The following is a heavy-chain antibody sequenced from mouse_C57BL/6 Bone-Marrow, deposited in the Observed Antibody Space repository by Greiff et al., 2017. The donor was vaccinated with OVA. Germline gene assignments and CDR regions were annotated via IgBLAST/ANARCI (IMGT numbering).Heavy chain of an antibody. Sequence: VQLQQSGAEPVRPGASVKLSCTASGFNIKDDYMHWVKQRPEQGLEWIGWIDPENGDTEYASKFQGKATITADTSSNTAYLQLSSLTSEDTAVYYCTPVRQIAWDYWGQGTTLTVSS. CDR2: IDPENGDT. CDR3: TPVRQIAWDY. V-gene: IGHV14-4*01. D-gene: IGHD3-2*01. J-gene: IGHJ2*01. CDR1: GFNIKDDY.